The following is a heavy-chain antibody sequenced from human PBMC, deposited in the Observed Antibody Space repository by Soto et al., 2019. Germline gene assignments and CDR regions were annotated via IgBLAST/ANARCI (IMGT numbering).Heavy chain of an antibody. V-gene: IGHV4-59*08. Sequence: SETLSLTCTVSGGSISSYYWSWIRQPPGKGLEWIGYIYYSGSTNYNPSLKSRVTISVDTSKNQFSLKLSSVTAADTAVYYCARHPKGSGSFDYWGQGTLVTVSS. CDR1: GGSISSYY. CDR2: IYYSGST. CDR3: ARHPKGSGSFDY. J-gene: IGHJ4*02. D-gene: IGHD5-12*01.